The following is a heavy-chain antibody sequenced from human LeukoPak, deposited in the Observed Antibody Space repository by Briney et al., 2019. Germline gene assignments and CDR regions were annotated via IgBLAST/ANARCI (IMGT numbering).Heavy chain of an antibody. V-gene: IGHV3-74*03. CDR1: GFTFSSYW. CDR3: TREILVGQQKLVAIFDY. D-gene: IGHD6-13*01. Sequence: GGSLRLSCAASGFTFSSYWIHWVRQAPGKGLVWVSRINSDGSSTKYADSVKGRFTIFRDDAKNTLYLQMNSLRAEDTAVYYCTREILVGQQKLVAIFDYWGQGTLATVSS. J-gene: IGHJ4*02. CDR2: INSDGSST.